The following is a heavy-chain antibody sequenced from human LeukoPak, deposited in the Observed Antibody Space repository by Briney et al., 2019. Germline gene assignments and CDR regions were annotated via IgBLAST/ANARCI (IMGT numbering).Heavy chain of an antibody. J-gene: IGHJ4*02. CDR3: ARGVAGSSDGVDY. D-gene: IGHD6-19*01. CDR2: IYSGGST. V-gene: IGHV3-53*01. Sequence: TGGSLRLSCAASGFTVSSNYMSWVRQAPGRGLEWVSVIYSGGSTYYADSVKGRFTISRDKSKNTLYLQMNSLRADDTAVYYCARGVAGSSDGVDYWGQGTLVSVSS. CDR1: GFTVSSNY.